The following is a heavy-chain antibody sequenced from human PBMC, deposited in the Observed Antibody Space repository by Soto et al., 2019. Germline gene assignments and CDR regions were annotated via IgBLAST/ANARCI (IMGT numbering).Heavy chain of an antibody. V-gene: IGHV3-15*07. CDR3: TTDPVTMIVVVPSSG. Sequence: GSLRLSCAASGFTFSNAWMNWVRQAPGKGLEWVGRIKSKTDGGTTDYAAPVKGRFTISRDDSKNTLYLQMNSLKTEDTAVYYCTTDPVTMIVVVPSSGWGQGTLVTAPQ. CDR1: GFTFSNAW. D-gene: IGHD3-22*01. CDR2: IKSKTDGGTT. J-gene: IGHJ4*02.